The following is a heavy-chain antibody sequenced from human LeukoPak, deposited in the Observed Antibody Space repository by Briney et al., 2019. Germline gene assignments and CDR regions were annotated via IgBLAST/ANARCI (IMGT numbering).Heavy chain of an antibody. CDR3: ARGGGWYGSYYYYYMDV. CDR1: GGSFSGYY. V-gene: IGHV4-34*01. D-gene: IGHD6-19*01. Sequence: PSETLSLTCAVYGGSFSGYYWSWICQPPGKGLEWIGEINHSGSTNYNPSLKSRVTISVDTSKNQFSLKLSSVTAADTAVYYCARGGGWYGSYYYYYMDVWGKGTTVTVSS. J-gene: IGHJ6*03. CDR2: INHSGST.